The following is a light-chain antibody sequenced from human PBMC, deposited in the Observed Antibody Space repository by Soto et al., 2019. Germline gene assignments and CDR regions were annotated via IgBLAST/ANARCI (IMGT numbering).Light chain of an antibody. Sequence: DIQMTQSPSSLSASVGDRVTITCRASQSISSYLNWHQQKPGKAPKLLIYAASSLQCGVPSRFSGSGSGTDFTLTISSLQPEDFATYYCQQSYTIPWTFGQGTNVAIK. CDR3: QQSYTIPWT. CDR2: AAS. CDR1: QSISSY. J-gene: IGKJ1*01. V-gene: IGKV1-39*01.